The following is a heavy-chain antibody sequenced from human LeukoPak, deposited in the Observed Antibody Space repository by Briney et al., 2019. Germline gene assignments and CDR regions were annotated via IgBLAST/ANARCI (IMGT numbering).Heavy chain of an antibody. J-gene: IGHJ6*02. CDR2: ISSSGSTI. D-gene: IGHD4-23*01. V-gene: IGHV3-11*01. CDR3: ARVTRWTTAMDV. CDR1: GYILRDYY. Sequence: GGSLRLSCAASGYILRDYYMSWIRHAPGKGLEWVSDISSSGSTIHDADPVKGRFTISRDNAKNSLYLQMNSPRDEDTDVYYCARVTRWTTAMDVWGQGTTVTVSS.